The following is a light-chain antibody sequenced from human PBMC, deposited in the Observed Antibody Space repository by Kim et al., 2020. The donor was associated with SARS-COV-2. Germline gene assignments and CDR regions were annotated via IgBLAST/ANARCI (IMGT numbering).Light chain of an antibody. CDR2: DAS. J-gene: IGKJ2*01. CDR3: QQYESYPYT. V-gene: IGKV1-5*01. CDR1: QSIGNW. Sequence: SASVGDRVTMTCRASQSIGNWLAWYQQKQGKAPKVLIYDASSLKSGVPSRFSGSGSWTDFTLTITSLQPDDFATYYCQQYESYPYTFGQGTKLEI.